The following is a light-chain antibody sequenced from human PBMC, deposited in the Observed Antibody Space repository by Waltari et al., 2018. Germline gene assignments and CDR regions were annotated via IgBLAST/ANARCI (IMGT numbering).Light chain of an antibody. J-gene: IGLJ1*01. CDR2: DVN. V-gene: IGLV2-11*01. CDR3: CSYAGRYTFV. CDR1: SSAVGRYNY. Sequence: QSALTQSRSVSGSPGQSVTISCTGTSSAVGRYNYISWFQTYPGKAPKLMIYDVNKRPSGVPDRFSGSKSGNTASLTISGLQAEDEADYFCCSYAGRYTFVFGTGTTVTVL.